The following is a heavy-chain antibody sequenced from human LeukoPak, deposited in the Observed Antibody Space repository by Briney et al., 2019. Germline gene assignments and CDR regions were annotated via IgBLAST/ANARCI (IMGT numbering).Heavy chain of an antibody. CDR2: ISNSGSTI. CDR3: ARVLGYSSSWTYYFDY. Sequence: GGSLRLSCAASGFTFSSYEMNWVRQAPGKGLEWVSYISNSGSTIYYADSVKGRFTISRDNAKNSLYLQMNSLRAEDTAVYYCARVLGYSSSWTYYFDYWGQGTLVTVSS. D-gene: IGHD6-13*01. V-gene: IGHV3-48*03. J-gene: IGHJ4*02. CDR1: GFTFSSYE.